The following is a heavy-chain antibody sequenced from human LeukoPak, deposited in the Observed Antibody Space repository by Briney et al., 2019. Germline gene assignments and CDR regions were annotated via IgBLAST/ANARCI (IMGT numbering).Heavy chain of an antibody. CDR2: IYYTGNI. CDR1: GDSITGYY. Sequence: SETLSLTCTVSGDSITGYYWGWIRQPPGKGLEWIGNIYYTGNIYYNASLKSRVTISVDTSKNQFSLKLSSVTAADTAVYYCVRSDDFWSGYYGYWGQGTLVTVSS. D-gene: IGHD3-3*01. J-gene: IGHJ4*02. CDR3: VRSDDFWSGYYGY. V-gene: IGHV4-39*07.